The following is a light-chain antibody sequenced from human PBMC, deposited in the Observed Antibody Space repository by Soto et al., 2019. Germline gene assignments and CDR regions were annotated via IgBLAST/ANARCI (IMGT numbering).Light chain of an antibody. CDR3: QKYNSAPPWT. CDR2: AAS. CDR1: QGISNY. V-gene: IGKV1-27*01. J-gene: IGKJ1*01. Sequence: DIQMTQSPSSLSASVGDRVTITCRASQGISNYLAWYQQKPGKVPKLLIYAASTLQSEVPSRFSGSGSGTDFTLTISSLQPEDVATSYCQKYNSAPPWTFGQGTKVEIK.